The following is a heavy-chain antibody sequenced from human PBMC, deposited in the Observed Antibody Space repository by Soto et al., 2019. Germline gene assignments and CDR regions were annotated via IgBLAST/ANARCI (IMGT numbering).Heavy chain of an antibody. V-gene: IGHV3-9*01. D-gene: IGHD6-6*01. CDR3: AKGGPDSSSRENWFDP. CDR1: GFTFDDYA. CDR2: ISWNSGSI. Sequence: EVQLVESGGGLVQPGRSLRLSCAASGFTFDDYAMHWVRQAPGKGLEWVSGISWNSGSIGYAASVKGRLTISRDNAKNSLYLQMNSLRAADTALYYCAKGGPDSSSRENWFDPWGQGTLVTVSS. J-gene: IGHJ5*02.